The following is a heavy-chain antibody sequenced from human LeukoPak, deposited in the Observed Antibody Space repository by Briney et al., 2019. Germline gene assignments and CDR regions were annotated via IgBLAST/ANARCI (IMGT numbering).Heavy chain of an antibody. D-gene: IGHD1-26*01. CDR2: ISTYAGNT. J-gene: IGHJ4*02. Sequence: GASVKISCKASGYSFTSYGISWVRQAPGQGLEWMGWISTYAGNTNYAQKVQDRVTMTTDSSTSTAYMELRSLRSDDTAVYYCAKLGATVGSSPIDYWGQGTLVTVSS. CDR1: GYSFTSYG. CDR3: AKLGATVGSSPIDY. V-gene: IGHV1-18*04.